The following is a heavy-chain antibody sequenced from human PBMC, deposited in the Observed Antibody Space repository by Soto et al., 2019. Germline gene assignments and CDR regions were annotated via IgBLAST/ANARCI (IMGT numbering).Heavy chain of an antibody. J-gene: IGHJ6*02. CDR2: IWYDGSNK. CDR1: GFTFSSYG. D-gene: IGHD5-12*01. CDR3: ARDVRLRVPYGMDV. Sequence: QVQLVESGGGVVQPGRSLRLSCAASGFTFSSYGMHWVRQAPGKGLEWVAVIWYDGSNKYYADSVKGRFTISRDNSKTTLYLQMNSLRAEDTAVYYCARDVRLRVPYGMDVWGQGTTVTVSS. V-gene: IGHV3-33*01.